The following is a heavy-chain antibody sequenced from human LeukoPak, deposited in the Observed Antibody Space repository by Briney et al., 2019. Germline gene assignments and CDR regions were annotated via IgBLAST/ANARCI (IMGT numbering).Heavy chain of an antibody. J-gene: IGHJ3*02. Sequence: ASVKVSCKASGYTFTSYGISWVRQAPGQGLEWMEWINPNSGGTNYAQKFQGRVTMTRDTSISTAYMELSRLRSDDTAVYYCARDNVRFLEWLSGDAFDIWGQGTMVTVSS. CDR2: INPNSGGT. CDR1: GYTFTSYG. CDR3: ARDNVRFLEWLSGDAFDI. V-gene: IGHV1-2*02. D-gene: IGHD3-3*01.